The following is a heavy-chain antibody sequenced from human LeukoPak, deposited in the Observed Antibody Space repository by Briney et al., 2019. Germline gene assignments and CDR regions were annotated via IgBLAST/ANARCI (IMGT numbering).Heavy chain of an antibody. CDR3: ARLAAGTRIVLDS. CDR1: GYTFTGYY. Sequence: GASVKVSCKASGYTFTGYYMHWVRQAPGQGLEWMGWINPNSGGTYYTQKFQGRVTMTRDTSISTAYMELSRLRSGDTAMYYCARLAAGTRIVLDSWGQGTLVTVPS. V-gene: IGHV1-2*02. CDR2: INPNSGGT. J-gene: IGHJ5*01. D-gene: IGHD6-13*01.